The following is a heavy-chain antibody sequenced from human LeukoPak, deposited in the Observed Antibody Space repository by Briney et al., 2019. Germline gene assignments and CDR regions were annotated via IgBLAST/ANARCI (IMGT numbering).Heavy chain of an antibody. CDR1: GGSISSGGYY. V-gene: IGHV4-31*03. CDR2: IYYSGST. J-gene: IGHJ4*02. CDR3: AREGSYGSGSYPEY. Sequence: SETLSLTCTVSGGSISSGGYYWSWIRQHPGKGLEWIGYIYYSGSTYYNPSLKSRVTISVDTSKNQFSLKLSSVTAADTAVYYCAREGSYGSGSYPEYWGQGTLVIVSS. D-gene: IGHD3-10*01.